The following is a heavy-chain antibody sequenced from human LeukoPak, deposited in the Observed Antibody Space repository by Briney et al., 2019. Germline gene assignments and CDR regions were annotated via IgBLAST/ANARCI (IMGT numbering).Heavy chain of an antibody. CDR1: GFTFSSYA. J-gene: IGHJ4*02. CDR2: ISGSGGST. D-gene: IGHD6-13*01. CDR3: AIKPGIAAAGNNY. V-gene: IGHV3-23*01. Sequence: GGSLRLSCAASGFTFSSYAMSWVRQAPGKGLEWASAISGSGGSTYYADSVKGRFTISRDNSKNTLYLQMNSLRAEDTAVYYCAIKPGIAAAGNNYWGQGTLVTVSS.